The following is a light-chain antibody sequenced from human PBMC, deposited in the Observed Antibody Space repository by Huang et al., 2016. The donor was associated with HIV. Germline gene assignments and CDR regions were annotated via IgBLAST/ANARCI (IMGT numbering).Light chain of an antibody. V-gene: IGKV4-1*01. CDR1: QSVLYSSNNKNY. CDR2: WAS. Sequence: DIVMTQSPDSLAVSLGERATINGKSSQSVLYSSNNKNYLAWYQQKPGTPPKLLIYWASTRESGVPDRFSGSGSGTDFTLTISSLQAEDVAVYYCQQYYSTPPVTFGPGTKVDIK. J-gene: IGKJ3*01. CDR3: QQYYSTPPVT.